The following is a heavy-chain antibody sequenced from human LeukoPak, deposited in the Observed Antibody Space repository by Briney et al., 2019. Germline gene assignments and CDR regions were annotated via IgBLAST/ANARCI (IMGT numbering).Heavy chain of an antibody. CDR1: GGTFSSYA. V-gene: IGHV1-69*13. CDR3: AREGCSGGSCSYYFDY. CDR2: IIPIFGTA. D-gene: IGHD2-15*01. J-gene: IGHJ4*02. Sequence: SVKVSCKASGGTFSSYAISWVRQAPGQGLEWMGGIIPIFGTANYAQKFQGRVTITADESTSTAYMELSSLRSEDAAVYYCAREGCSGGSCSYYFDYWGQGTLVTVSS.